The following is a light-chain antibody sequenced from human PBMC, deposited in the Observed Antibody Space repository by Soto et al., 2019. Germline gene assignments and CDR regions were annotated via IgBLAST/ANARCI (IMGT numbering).Light chain of an antibody. V-gene: IGLV1-44*01. CDR3: AALDDSLNGWV. CDR1: SSNIGSNT. Sequence: QAVVTQPPSASGTPGQRVTISCSGSSSNIGSNTVNWYQQLPGTAPKLLIYSNKQRPSGVPDRFSGSKSGTSASLAISGLQSEDEADYYCAALDDSLNGWVFGGGTKLTVL. CDR2: SNK. J-gene: IGLJ3*02.